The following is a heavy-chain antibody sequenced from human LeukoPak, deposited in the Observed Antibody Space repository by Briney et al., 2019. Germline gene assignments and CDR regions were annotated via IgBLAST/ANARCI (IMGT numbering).Heavy chain of an antibody. V-gene: IGHV3-49*03. J-gene: IGHJ4*02. CDR1: GYNFGDSH. CDR3: TRDGAAGGKWGDY. Sequence: GGSLRLSCRIYGYNFGDSHMSWFRQAPGKGLEWVGFIRSKGYGEPSEYAASVRGRFIISKDESQSIAYLQMNSLKTEDAGVYYCTRDGAAGGKWGDYGGQGPRVTVST. D-gene: IGHD6-13*01. CDR2: IRSKGYGEPS.